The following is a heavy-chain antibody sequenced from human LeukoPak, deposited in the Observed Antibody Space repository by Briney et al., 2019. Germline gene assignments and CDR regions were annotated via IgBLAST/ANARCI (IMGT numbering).Heavy chain of an antibody. CDR1: GFTFSSYW. D-gene: IGHD2-2*03. Sequence: GGSLRLSCAASGFTFSSYWMSWVRQAPGKGLEWVANIKQDGREKYYVESVKGRFTISRDNSKNTVFLQMNSLRTEDTAVYYCVCWIGGDYKYMDVWGKGTKVTVSS. CDR2: IKQDGREK. V-gene: IGHV3-7*01. J-gene: IGHJ6*03. CDR3: VCWIGGDYKYMDV.